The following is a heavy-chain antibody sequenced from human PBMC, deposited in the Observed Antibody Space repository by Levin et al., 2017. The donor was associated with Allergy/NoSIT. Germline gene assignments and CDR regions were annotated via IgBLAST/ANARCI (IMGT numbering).Heavy chain of an antibody. V-gene: IGHV3-23*01. CDR3: AKKQGGTSGFSFDV. J-gene: IGHJ3*01. Sequence: QAGGSLRLSCAASGFIFSDYAMTWVRQAPGKGLEWVSVITGGGFDTYYADSVKGRFTVSRDNSKNTLYLQLNSLRAEDTAVYYCAKKQGGTSGFSFDVWGQGTMVTVSS. CDR1: GFIFSDYA. D-gene: IGHD1-1*01. CDR2: ITGGGFDT.